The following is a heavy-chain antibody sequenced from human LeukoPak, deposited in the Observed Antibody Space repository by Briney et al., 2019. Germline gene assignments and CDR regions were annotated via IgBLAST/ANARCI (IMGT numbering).Heavy chain of an antibody. CDR2: ISPAGDST. CDR3: GRRLVTAGSTDFSDG. J-gene: IGHJ4*01. V-gene: IGHV3-23*01. D-gene: IGHD3-10*01. Sequence: QPGGSLILSWTLSGFTSILYSISWLRQAPGAGLEWVSAISPAGDSTTDADSVKGRFTISRDNSKSTLYLQMHGLTAKARASYTFGRRLVTAGSTDFSDGWGHGTPVSVSS. CDR1: GFTSILYS.